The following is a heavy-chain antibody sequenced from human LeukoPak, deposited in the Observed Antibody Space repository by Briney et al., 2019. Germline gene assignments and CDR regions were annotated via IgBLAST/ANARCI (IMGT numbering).Heavy chain of an antibody. J-gene: IGHJ6*04. CDR1: GFTFSGSA. V-gene: IGHV3-73*01. CDR3: TGALLWFGELSNYYYYYGMDV. D-gene: IGHD3-10*01. CDR2: IRSKANSYAK. Sequence: GGSLRLSCAASGFTFSGSAMHWVRQASGKGLEWVGRIRSKANSYAKAYAASVKGRFTISRDDSKNTAYLQMNSLKTEDTAMYYCTGALLWFGELSNYYYYYGMDVWGKGTTVTVSS.